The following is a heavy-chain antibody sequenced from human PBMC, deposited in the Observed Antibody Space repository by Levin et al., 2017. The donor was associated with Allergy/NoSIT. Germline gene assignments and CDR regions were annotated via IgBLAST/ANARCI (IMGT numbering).Heavy chain of an antibody. CDR3: ARDGVGGTPAGGAFDI. V-gene: IGHV3-20*01. CDR2: INWNGGST. D-gene: IGHD2-8*01. J-gene: IGHJ3*02. Sequence: GESLKISCTASGFTFDDYGMGWVRQAPGKGLEWVSGINWNGGSTGYADSVKGRFTISRDNAKNSLYLQMNSLRAEDTALYHCARDGVGGTPAGGAFDIWGQGTMVTVSS. CDR1: GFTFDDYG.